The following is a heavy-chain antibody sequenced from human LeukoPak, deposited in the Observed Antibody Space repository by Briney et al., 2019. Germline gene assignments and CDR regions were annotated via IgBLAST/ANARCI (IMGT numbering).Heavy chain of an antibody. CDR1: GGSISSSNW. D-gene: IGHD2-2*01. CDR3: AREGTIVVVPAAIAIAFDI. Sequence: SETLSLTCAVSGGSISSSNWWSWVRQPPGKGLEWIGEIYHSGSTNYNPSLKSRVTISVDTSKNQFSLKLSSVTAADTAVYYCAREGTIVVVPAAIAIAFDIWGQGTTVTVSS. CDR2: IYHSGST. J-gene: IGHJ3*02. V-gene: IGHV4-4*02.